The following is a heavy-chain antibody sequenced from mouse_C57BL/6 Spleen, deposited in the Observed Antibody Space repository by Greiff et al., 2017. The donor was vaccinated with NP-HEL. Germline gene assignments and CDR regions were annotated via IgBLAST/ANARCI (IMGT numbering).Heavy chain of an antibody. CDR3: ARHPLTGLYYYAMDY. J-gene: IGHJ4*01. CDR2: ISNGGGST. V-gene: IGHV5-12*01. Sequence: EVKVVESGGGLVQPGGSLKLSCAASGFTFSDYYMYWVRQTPEKRLEWVAYISNGGGSTYYPDTVKGRFTISRDNAKNTLYLLMSRLKSEDTALYYCARHPLTGLYYYAMDYWGQGTSVTVSS. D-gene: IGHD4-1*01. CDR1: GFTFSDYY.